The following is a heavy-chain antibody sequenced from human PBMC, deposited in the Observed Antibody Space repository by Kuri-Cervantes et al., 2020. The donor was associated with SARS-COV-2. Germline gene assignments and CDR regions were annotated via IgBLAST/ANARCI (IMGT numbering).Heavy chain of an antibody. CDR3: ARELLAAAGSHAFDI. V-gene: IGHV1-3*01. CDR2: INAGNGNT. D-gene: IGHD6-13*01. CDR1: GYAFTSYA. Sequence: GESLKISCKASGYAFTSYAMHWVRQAPGQRLEWMGWINAGNGNTKYSQKFQGRVTITADKSTSTAYMELSSLRSEDTAVYYCARELLAAAGSHAFDIWGQGTMVTVSS. J-gene: IGHJ3*02.